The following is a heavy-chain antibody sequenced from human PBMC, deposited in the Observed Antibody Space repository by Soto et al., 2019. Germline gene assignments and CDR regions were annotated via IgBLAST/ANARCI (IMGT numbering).Heavy chain of an antibody. Sequence: EVQLVESGGGLVQPGGSLRLSCVASGFAFSSSWMHWVRQAPGKGLVWISRTDYDGRFSTHADSVEGRFTISRDNARNTLFLQMNSLRVDDTAIYYCARDLRLSGEAFDVWGQGTVVTVSS. D-gene: IGHD3-3*01. CDR2: TDYDGRFS. CDR1: GFAFSSSW. J-gene: IGHJ3*01. V-gene: IGHV3-74*01. CDR3: ARDLRLSGEAFDV.